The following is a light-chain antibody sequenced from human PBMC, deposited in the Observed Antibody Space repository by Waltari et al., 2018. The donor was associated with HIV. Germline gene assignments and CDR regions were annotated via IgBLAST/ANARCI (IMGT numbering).Light chain of an antibody. CDR2: EVS. CDR3: SSYTSSSTLVV. Sequence: QSALTQPASVSGSPGQSITISCTGTTSDVGAYNFVSWYQQYPGQAPKLLISEVSNRPSGVSNRFSGSKSANTASLSISGLQAEDEADYYCSSYTSSSTLVVFGGGTKLTVL. J-gene: IGLJ2*01. CDR1: TSDVGAYNF. V-gene: IGLV2-14*01.